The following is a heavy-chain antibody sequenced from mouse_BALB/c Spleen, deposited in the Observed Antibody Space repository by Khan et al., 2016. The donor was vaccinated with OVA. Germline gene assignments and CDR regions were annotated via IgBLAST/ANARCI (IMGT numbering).Heavy chain of an antibody. CDR3: ARRNYFGYTVAY. J-gene: IGHJ3*01. CDR1: GYTFTDYY. D-gene: IGHD1-2*01. Sequence: QVQLKESGAELARPGASVKLSCKASGYTFTDYYINWVKLRTGQGLEWIGEISPGSGDTYYNERFKGKATLTADKSSSTAYMPLSRLTSEASAVYVCARRNYFGYTVAYWGQGTLVTVSA. CDR2: ISPGSGDT. V-gene: IGHV1-77*01.